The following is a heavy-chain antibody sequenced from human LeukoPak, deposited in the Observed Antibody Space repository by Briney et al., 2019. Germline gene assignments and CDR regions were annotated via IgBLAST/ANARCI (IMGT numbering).Heavy chain of an antibody. Sequence: SETLSLTCTVSGDSISSGSHYWAWIRQPPGKGLEWIGYIYYSGSTYYNPSLKSRVTISVDTSKNQFSLKLSSVTAADTAVYCCASGGYCGSTTCYPNWFDPWGQGTLVTVSS. CDR2: IYYSGST. CDR1: GDSISSGSHY. J-gene: IGHJ5*02. V-gene: IGHV4-30-4*08. CDR3: ASGGYCGSTTCYPNWFDP. D-gene: IGHD2-2*01.